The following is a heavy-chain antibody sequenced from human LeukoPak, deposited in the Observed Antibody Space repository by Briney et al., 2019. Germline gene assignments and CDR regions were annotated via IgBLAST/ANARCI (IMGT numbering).Heavy chain of an antibody. J-gene: IGHJ4*02. CDR2: IYTSGST. CDR1: GGSISSYY. V-gene: IGHV4-4*07. D-gene: IGHD5-12*01. CDR3: ARDRGGYSGYDID. Sequence: SETLSLTCTVSGGSISSYYWSWIRQPAGKGLEWIGRIYTSGSTYYNPTLKSRVTISVDRSKNQFSLELSSVTAADTAVYYCARDRGGYSGYDIDWGQGTLVTVSS.